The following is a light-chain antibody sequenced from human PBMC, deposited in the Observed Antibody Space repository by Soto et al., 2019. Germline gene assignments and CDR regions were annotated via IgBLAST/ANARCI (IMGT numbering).Light chain of an antibody. Sequence: EIVMTQSPATLPVSPGERATRSCRASQSVNSNYLPWYQQKPGQAPRLLIYGISKRATDIPDRFSGSGSGTEFTLTISSLQPEDFATYYCQQHGQWPITFGQGTRLEIK. V-gene: IGKV3D-15*01. J-gene: IGKJ5*01. CDR3: QQHGQWPIT. CDR1: QSVNSN. CDR2: GIS.